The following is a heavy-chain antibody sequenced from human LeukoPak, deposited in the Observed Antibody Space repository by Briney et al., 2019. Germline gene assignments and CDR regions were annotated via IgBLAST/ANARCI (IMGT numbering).Heavy chain of an antibody. CDR1: GFTFSSYS. V-gene: IGHV4-39*07. CDR2: IYYSGST. J-gene: IGHJ3*02. Sequence: GSLRLSCAASGFTFSSYSMNWVRQPPGKGLEWIGSIYYSGSTYYNPSLKSRVTISVDTSKNQFSLKLSSVTAADTAVYYCASLTDCSGGSCYSASAFDIWGQGTMVTVSS. D-gene: IGHD2-15*01. CDR3: ASLTDCSGGSCYSASAFDI.